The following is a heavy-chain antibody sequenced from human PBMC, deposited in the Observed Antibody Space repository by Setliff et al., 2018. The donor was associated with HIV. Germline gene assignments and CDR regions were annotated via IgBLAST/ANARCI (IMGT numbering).Heavy chain of an antibody. V-gene: IGHV3-7*03. CDR1: GGSISSHY. D-gene: IGHD3-16*01. CDR3: ANLWELGA. CDR2: IKQDGSEI. Sequence: ETLSLTCIVSGGSISSHYWSWVRQAPGKGLEWVATIKQDGSEIYYMDPVKGRFTISRDNARTSLFLEMRSLRDEDTAVYLCANLWELGAWGQGTLVTVSS. J-gene: IGHJ5*02.